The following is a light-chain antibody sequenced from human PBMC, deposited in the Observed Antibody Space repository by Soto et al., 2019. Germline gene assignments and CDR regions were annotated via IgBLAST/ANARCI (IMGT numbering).Light chain of an antibody. CDR1: SSDVGGYNY. J-gene: IGLJ1*01. V-gene: IGLV2-14*01. CDR3: SSYTSSSTYV. CDR2: GVS. Sequence: QSALTQPASVSGSPGQSITISCTGTSSDVGGYNYVSWYQQHPGKAPKLMICGVSNRPSGVSNRFSGSKSGNTASLTISGLQAEDEADYYCSSYTSSSTYVFGTGTKVTV.